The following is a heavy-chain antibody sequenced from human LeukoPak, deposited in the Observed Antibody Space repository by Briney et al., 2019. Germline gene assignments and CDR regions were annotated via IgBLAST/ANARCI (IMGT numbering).Heavy chain of an antibody. CDR1: GFTFSSYD. CDR3: AKEGYCSGDGCYSHFDY. CDR2: ISGSGSDT. V-gene: IGHV3-23*01. J-gene: IGHJ4*02. D-gene: IGHD2-15*01. Sequence: GGSLRLSCAASGFTFSSYDMSWVRQAPGKGLEWVSAISGSGSDTYYTASVKGRFTISRDNSKNTLYVQMNSLRAEDTAVYYCAKEGYCSGDGCYSHFDYWGQGTLVTVSS.